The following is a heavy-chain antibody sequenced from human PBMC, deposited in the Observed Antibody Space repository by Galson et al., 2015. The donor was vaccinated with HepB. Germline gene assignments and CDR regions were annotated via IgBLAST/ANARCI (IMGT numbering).Heavy chain of an antibody. CDR2: ISSTSKTI. D-gene: IGHD5-12*01. CDR3: ARGPNNRATNDAFDI. V-gene: IGHV3-48*04. CDR1: GFTFSSYS. Sequence: SLRLSCAASGFTFSSYSMDWVRQAPGEGLEWVSYISSTSKTIYYADSVKGRFTVSRDNAKNSLYLQMNSLRAEDTAIYYCARGPNNRATNDAFDIWGQGTMVTVSS. J-gene: IGHJ3*02.